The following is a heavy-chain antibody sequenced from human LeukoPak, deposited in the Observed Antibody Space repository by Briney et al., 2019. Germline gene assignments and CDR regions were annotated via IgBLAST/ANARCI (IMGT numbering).Heavy chain of an antibody. Sequence: GGSLRLSCAASGFTFSSYWMHWVRQAPGKGLVWVSRINSDGSSISNANSVKGRVTISRDNAKNTLHLQMDSLRAEDTAVYYCVRDLLGIAALWGQGTLVTVSS. V-gene: IGHV3-74*01. CDR3: VRDLLGIAAL. D-gene: IGHD6-13*01. CDR2: INSDGSSI. J-gene: IGHJ4*02. CDR1: GFTFSSYW.